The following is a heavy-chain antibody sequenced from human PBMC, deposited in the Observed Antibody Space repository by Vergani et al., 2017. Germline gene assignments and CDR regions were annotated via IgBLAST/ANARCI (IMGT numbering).Heavy chain of an antibody. Sequence: VQLVESGGGLVQPEGSLRLSCAVSGFIVSSHYMTWVRQAPGKGLEWVAVIHSGGSIFYADSVMGRFTISRDRSKNTLDLHMNSLKAEDTAVYYCAKDPRSHSYYYYYGMDVWGQXP. V-gene: IGHV3-66*01. CDR3: AKDPRSHSYYYYYGMDV. CDR2: IHSGGSI. J-gene: IGHJ6*02. CDR1: GFIVSSHY.